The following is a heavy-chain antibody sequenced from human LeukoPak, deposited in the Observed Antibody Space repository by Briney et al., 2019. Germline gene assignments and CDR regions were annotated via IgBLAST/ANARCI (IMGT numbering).Heavy chain of an antibody. CDR1: GFTFRDYG. Sequence: GGSLRLSCAASGFTFRDYGMHWVRQAPGKGLEWVAIISYDGSKTYYADSVKGRFTISRDNSKRTLYLQVNSLRAEDTAVYYCAKDSRLLRGVFLFYYYGLDVWGQGTTVTVSS. CDR3: AKDSRLLRGVFLFYYYGLDV. D-gene: IGHD3-10*01. V-gene: IGHV3-30*18. J-gene: IGHJ6*02. CDR2: ISYDGSKT.